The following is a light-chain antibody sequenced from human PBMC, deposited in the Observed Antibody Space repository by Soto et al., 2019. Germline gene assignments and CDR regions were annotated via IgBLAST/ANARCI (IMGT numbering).Light chain of an antibody. V-gene: IGLV4-60*02. Sequence: QSVLTQSSSASASLGSSVKLTCTLSSGHSTYLITWHQQQTEKAPRYLMMVEGRGGYSKGSVVPDRFSGSSSGADRYLTSSNLQFEDEADYYCETWDSHALVFGAGTKLT. CDR2: VEGRGGY. CDR3: ETWDSHALV. CDR1: SGHSTYL. J-gene: IGLJ2*01.